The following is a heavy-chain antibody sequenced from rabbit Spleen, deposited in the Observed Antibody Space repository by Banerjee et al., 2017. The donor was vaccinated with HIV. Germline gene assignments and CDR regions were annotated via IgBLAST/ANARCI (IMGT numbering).Heavy chain of an antibody. CDR1: GFSFSSRYW. CDR2: IYAGGSGNT. D-gene: IGHD8-1*01. V-gene: IGHV1S40*01. J-gene: IGHJ6*01. CDR3: ARDSGTSFSTYGMDL. Sequence: QSLEESGGDLVKPGASLTLTCTASGFSFSSRYWICWVRQAPGKGLEWIACIYAGGSGNTYSATWAKGRFTISKASSTTVTLQMTSLTVADTATYFCARDSGTSFSTYGMDLWGPGTLVTVS.